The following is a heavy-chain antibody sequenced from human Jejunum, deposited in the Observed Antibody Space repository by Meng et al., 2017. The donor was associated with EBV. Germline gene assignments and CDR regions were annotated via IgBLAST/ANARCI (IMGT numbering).Heavy chain of an antibody. D-gene: IGHD3-22*01. J-gene: IGHJ4*02. V-gene: IGHV4-4*02. Sequence: QVQLQESSPRLEKPSGTLSLTCVVSGGSISDNDWWSWVRQPPGKGLEWLGEIYHGGGTNYNPSLESRVTISVDKSKNQFSLKLNSVTVADTAVYYCAGNGYYALEYWGPGILVTVSS. CDR1: GGSISDNDW. CDR2: IYHGGGT. CDR3: AGNGYYALEY.